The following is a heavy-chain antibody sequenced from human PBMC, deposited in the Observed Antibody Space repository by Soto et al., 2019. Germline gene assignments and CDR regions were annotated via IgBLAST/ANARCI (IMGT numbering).Heavy chain of an antibody. D-gene: IGHD2-21*02. Sequence: QVQLVQSGAEVKKPGSSVKVSCNASRDTFSKYAFNWVRQAPGQGLEWMGCIIPIFGSRNYAEKFQGRVTIAADESTSTAYMELRSLRFEDTAVYYCARGETDLGVWGQGTTVTVSS. CDR2: IIPIFGSR. CDR1: RDTFSKYA. J-gene: IGHJ6*02. CDR3: ARGETDLGV. V-gene: IGHV1-69*01.